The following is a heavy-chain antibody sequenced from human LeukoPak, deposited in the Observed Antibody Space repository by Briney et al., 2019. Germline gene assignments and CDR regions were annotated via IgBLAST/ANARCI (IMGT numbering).Heavy chain of an antibody. V-gene: IGHV3-20*04. CDR3: ASGVVAVNYFDY. Sequence: PGGSLRLSCAASGFTFDDYGMSWVRQAPGKGLEWVSGINWNGGSTGYADSVKGRFSISRDNAKNALYLQMNSLRAEDTALYYCASGVVAVNYFDYWGQGTLVTVSS. J-gene: IGHJ4*02. D-gene: IGHD2-15*01. CDR1: GFTFDDYG. CDR2: INWNGGST.